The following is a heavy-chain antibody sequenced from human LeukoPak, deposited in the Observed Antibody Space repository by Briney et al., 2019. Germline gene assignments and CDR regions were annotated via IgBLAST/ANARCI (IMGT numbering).Heavy chain of an antibody. J-gene: IGHJ3*02. CDR2: ISAYNGNT. CDR1: GYTFTSYG. V-gene: IGHV1-18*01. D-gene: IGHD3-3*01. Sequence: ASVKVSCKASGYTFTSYGISWVRQAPGQGLEWMGWISAYNGNTNYAQKLQGRVTMTTDTSTSTAYMELRSLRSDDTAVYYCASDYYDFWSGYQAGAFDIWSQGTMVTVSS. CDR3: ASDYYDFWSGYQAGAFDI.